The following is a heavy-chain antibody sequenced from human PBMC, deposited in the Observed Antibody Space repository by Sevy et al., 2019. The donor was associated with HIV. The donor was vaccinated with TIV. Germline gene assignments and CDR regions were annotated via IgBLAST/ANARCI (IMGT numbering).Heavy chain of an antibody. V-gene: IGHV1-18*01. CDR2: ISAYNGNT. CDR3: ARDLNPLDCSSTSCYGAFDI. CDR1: GYTFTSYG. Sequence: ASVKVSCKASGYTFTSYGISWVRQAPGQGLEWMGWISAYNGNTNYAQKLQGRVTMTTDTSTSTAYMELRSLRSDDTAVYYCARDLNPLDCSSTSCYGAFDIWGQRTMVTVSS. J-gene: IGHJ3*02. D-gene: IGHD2-2*01.